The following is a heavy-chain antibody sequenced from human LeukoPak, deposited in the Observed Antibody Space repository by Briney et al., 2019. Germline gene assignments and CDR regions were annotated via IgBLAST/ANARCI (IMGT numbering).Heavy chain of an antibody. V-gene: IGHV3-30*02. Sequence: GGSLRLSCAASGFTFSSYGMHWVRQAPGKGLEWVAFIRYDGGNKYYADSVKGRFTISRDNSLYLQMNSLRAEDTAVYYCAKVSTMIVTAGAFDIWGQGTMVTVSS. CDR2: IRYDGGNK. J-gene: IGHJ3*02. D-gene: IGHD3-22*01. CDR1: GFTFSSYG. CDR3: AKVSTMIVTAGAFDI.